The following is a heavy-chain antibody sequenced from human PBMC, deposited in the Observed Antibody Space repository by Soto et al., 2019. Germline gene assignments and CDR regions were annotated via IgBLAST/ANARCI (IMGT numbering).Heavy chain of an antibody. CDR1: GGTFSSYT. Sequence: QVQLVQSGAEVKKPGSSVKVSCKASGGTFSSYTISWVRQAPGQGLEWMGRIIPILGIANYAQKFQGRVTMTADKSTSPAYMELSSLRSEDTAVYYCARGYYYDSSGYYYGGYFQHWGQGTLVTVSS. CDR3: ARGYYYDSSGYYYGGYFQH. J-gene: IGHJ1*01. V-gene: IGHV1-69*02. D-gene: IGHD3-22*01. CDR2: IIPILGIA.